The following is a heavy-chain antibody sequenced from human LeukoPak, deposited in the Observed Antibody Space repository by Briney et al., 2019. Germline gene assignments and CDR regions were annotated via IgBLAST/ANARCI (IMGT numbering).Heavy chain of an antibody. V-gene: IGHV3-7*01. CDR3: ARDRYYYDSSGYYIYFDS. Sequence: GGSLRLSCAASGFTFSSYAMSWVRQAPGKGLEWVANINQDGSERYYVDSVKGRFTISRDNAKNSLYLQMNSLRAEDTAMYYCARDRYYYDSSGYYIYFDSWGRGPWSPSPQ. CDR1: GFTFSSYA. CDR2: INQDGSER. J-gene: IGHJ4*02. D-gene: IGHD3-22*01.